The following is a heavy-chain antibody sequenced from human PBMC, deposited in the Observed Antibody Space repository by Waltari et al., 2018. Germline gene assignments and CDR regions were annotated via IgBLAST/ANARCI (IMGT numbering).Heavy chain of an antibody. CDR3: ARRFYDYIWGVNGGYFDY. V-gene: IGHV4-38-2*01. CDR1: GYSISSGYY. CDR2: IYHSGST. D-gene: IGHD3-16*01. J-gene: IGHJ4*02. Sequence: QVQLQESGPGLVKPSETLSLTCAVSGYSISSGYYWGWIRRPPGKGLEWIGSIYHSGSTYYNPSLKSRVTISVDTSKNQFSLKLSSVTAADTAVYYCARRFYDYIWGVNGGYFDYWGQGTLVTVSS.